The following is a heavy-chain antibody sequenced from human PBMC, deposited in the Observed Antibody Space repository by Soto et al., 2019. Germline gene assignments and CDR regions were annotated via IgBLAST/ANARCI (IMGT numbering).Heavy chain of an antibody. CDR1: GGSIKVGGYY. D-gene: IGHD5-12*01. Sequence: SETLPLSCTVSGGSIKVGGYYWGCIRQPPGKGLEWVATIYYSGTTYYNPSLKSRLTISLDTSRNQFSLDLASVTAADTPVYYCERLAYSHYSTWGQGTLVTVSS. CDR3: ERLAYSHYST. J-gene: IGHJ4*02. V-gene: IGHV4-39*01. CDR2: IYYSGTT.